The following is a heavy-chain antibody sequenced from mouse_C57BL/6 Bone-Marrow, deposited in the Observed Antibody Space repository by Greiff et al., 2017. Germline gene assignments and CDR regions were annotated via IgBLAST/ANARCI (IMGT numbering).Heavy chain of an antibody. V-gene: IGHV1-62-2*01. CDR2: FYPGSGSI. Sequence: VQLQQSGAELVKPGASVKLSCKASGYTFTEYTIHWVKQRSGKGLEWIGWFYPGSGSIKYNEKFKDKATLTADQSSSTVYMELSRLTSEDSAVYFCARHDYYSNYVWFAYWGQGTLVTVSA. CDR1: GYTFTEYT. J-gene: IGHJ3*01. CDR3: ARHDYYSNYVWFAY. D-gene: IGHD2-5*01.